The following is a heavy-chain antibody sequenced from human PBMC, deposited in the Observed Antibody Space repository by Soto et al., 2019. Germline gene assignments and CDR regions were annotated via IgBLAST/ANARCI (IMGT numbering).Heavy chain of an antibody. J-gene: IGHJ5*02. CDR2: ISGSGGST. CDR1: GFTFSSYA. D-gene: IGHD2-15*01. Sequence: EVQLLESGGGLVQPGGSLRLSCAASGFTFSSYAMSWVLQAPGQGLEWVSGISGSGGSTYYADSVKGRFTISRDNSKNSLYLPMNSLRAADTAVYYCAKAVTVVVAAEAQFAPWGQGTLVTVSS. CDR3: AKAVTVVVAAEAQFAP. V-gene: IGHV3-23*01.